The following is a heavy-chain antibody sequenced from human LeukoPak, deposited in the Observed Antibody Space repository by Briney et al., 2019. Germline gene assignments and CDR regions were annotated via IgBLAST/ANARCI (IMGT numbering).Heavy chain of an antibody. V-gene: IGHV3-11*01. Sequence: GGSLRLSCAAPGFTFSSYWMSWIRQAPGKGLEWVSYMSSSGSTIYYADSVKGRFTISRDNAKNSLYLQMNSLRAEDTAVYYCARGNYYGSGSEDPWGQGTLVTVSS. J-gene: IGHJ5*02. D-gene: IGHD3-10*01. CDR2: MSSSGSTI. CDR3: ARGNYYGSGSEDP. CDR1: GFTFSSYW.